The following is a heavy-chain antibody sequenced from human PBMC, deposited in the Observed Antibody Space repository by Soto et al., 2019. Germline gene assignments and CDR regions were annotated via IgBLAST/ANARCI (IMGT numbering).Heavy chain of an antibody. Sequence: QLQLQESGPRLVKPSETLSLTCTVSGGSITSSSSYYWGWIRQPPGKGLEWIGTSSYSGSTYYNPPLQGRITISVDTSKHQFSLNLSSVTATDTAVYYCARQEDNGSLGKADWGQGTLVTVSS. CDR2: SSYSGST. D-gene: IGHD2-15*01. CDR1: GGSITSSSSYY. V-gene: IGHV4-39*01. J-gene: IGHJ4*02. CDR3: ARQEDNGSLGKAD.